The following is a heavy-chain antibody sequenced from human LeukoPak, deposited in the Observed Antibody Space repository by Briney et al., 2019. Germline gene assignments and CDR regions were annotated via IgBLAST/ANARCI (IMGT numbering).Heavy chain of an antibody. CDR1: GYPFRGAS. CDR3: ARRVHHLVATGWFDP. Sequence: ASVKVSCKASGYPFRGASMHWVRQAPGQGLEWMGLINPNSGDTKYEQKFQGRVTMAWDTSISTVYMGLKRLTSDDTAVYYCARRVHHLVATGWFDPWGQGTLVTVSS. D-gene: IGHD2-8*02. J-gene: IGHJ5*02. V-gene: IGHV1-2*02. CDR2: INPNSGDT.